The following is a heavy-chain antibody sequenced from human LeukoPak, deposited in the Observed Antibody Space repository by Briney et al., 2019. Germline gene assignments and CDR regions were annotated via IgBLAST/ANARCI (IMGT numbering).Heavy chain of an antibody. CDR1: GYTFTGYY. CDR2: IIPIFGTA. V-gene: IGHV1-69*05. CDR3: ASLNYYDSSGRDY. J-gene: IGHJ4*02. Sequence: SVKVSCKASGYTFTGYYMHWVRQAPGQGLEWMGRIIPIFGTANYAQKSQGRVTITTDESTSTAYMELSSLRSEDTAVYYCASLNYYDSSGRDYWGQGTLVTVSS. D-gene: IGHD3-22*01.